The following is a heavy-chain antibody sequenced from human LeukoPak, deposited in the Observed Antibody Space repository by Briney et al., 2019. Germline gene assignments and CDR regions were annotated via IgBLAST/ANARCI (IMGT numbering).Heavy chain of an antibody. J-gene: IGHJ4*02. CDR1: GYTFTGYY. CDR3: ARGVYYGSGSYGGDY. D-gene: IGHD3-10*01. V-gene: IGHV1-2*02. Sequence: ASVKVSCKASGYTFTGYYMHWVRQAPGQGLEWMGWINPNSGGTNYAQKFQGRVTITRDTSISTAYMELSRLRSDDTAVYYCARGVYYGSGSYGGDYWGQGTLVTVSS. CDR2: INPNSGGT.